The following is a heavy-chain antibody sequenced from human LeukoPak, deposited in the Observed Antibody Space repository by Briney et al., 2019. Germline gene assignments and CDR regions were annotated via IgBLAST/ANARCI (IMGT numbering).Heavy chain of an antibody. CDR3: ARLNYYDSSGYPLSFDY. Sequence: SETLSLTCTVSGYSISSGYYWGWIRQPPGKGLEWIGSIYHSGSTYYNPSLKSRVTISVDTSKNQFSLKLSSVTAADTAVYYCARLNYYDSSGYPLSFDYWGQGTLVTVSS. D-gene: IGHD3-22*01. V-gene: IGHV4-38-2*02. CDR1: GYSISSGYY. CDR2: IYHSGST. J-gene: IGHJ4*02.